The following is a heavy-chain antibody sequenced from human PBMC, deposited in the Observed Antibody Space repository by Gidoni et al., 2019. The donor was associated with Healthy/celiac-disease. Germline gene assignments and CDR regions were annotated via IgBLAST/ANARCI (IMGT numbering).Heavy chain of an antibody. V-gene: IGHV3-30-3*01. CDR2: ISYDGSNK. J-gene: IGHJ4*02. CDR1: GFTFSSYA. Sequence: QVQLVESGGGVVQPGRSLRLSCAASGFTFSSYAMHWVRQAPGKGLGWVAVISYDGSNKYYADSVKGRFTISRDNSKNTLYLQMNSLRAEDTAVYYCARDKTIQNCFDYWGQGTLVTVSS. CDR3: ARDKTIQNCFDY. D-gene: IGHD5-18*01.